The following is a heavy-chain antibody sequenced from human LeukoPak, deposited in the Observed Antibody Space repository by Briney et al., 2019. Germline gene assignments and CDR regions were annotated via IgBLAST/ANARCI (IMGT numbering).Heavy chain of an antibody. Sequence: SETLSLTCTVSGGSIRSSSSYWGWLRQPPGKGLEWIGTIYYSGSTYYNPSLKSRVTISVDTSKNQLSLKLSSVTAADTAVYYCARGLGGSSGWFGYWGQGTLVTVSS. D-gene: IGHD6-19*01. CDR2: IYYSGST. J-gene: IGHJ4*02. CDR1: GGSIRSSSSY. V-gene: IGHV4-39*07. CDR3: ARGLGGSSGWFGY.